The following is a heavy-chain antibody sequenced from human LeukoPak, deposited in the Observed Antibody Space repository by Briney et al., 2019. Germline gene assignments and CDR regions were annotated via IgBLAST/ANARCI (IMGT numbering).Heavy chain of an antibody. CDR3: ASDLIAVAGTPTRRDY. D-gene: IGHD6-19*01. CDR1: GFTVSSNY. V-gene: IGHV3-53*01. CDR2: IYSGGST. J-gene: IGHJ4*02. Sequence: GGSLRLSCAASGFTVSSNYMSWVRQAPGKGLEWVSVIYSGGSTYYADSVKGRFTISRDNSKNTLYLQMSSLRAEDTAVYYCASDLIAVAGTPTRRDYWGQGTLVTVSS.